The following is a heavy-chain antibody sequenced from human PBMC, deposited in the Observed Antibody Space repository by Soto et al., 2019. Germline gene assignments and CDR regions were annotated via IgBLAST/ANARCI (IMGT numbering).Heavy chain of an antibody. CDR3: ARDIGDRAAANNWFDP. CDR2: IKQDGSEK. V-gene: IGHV3-7*01. D-gene: IGHD6-13*01. J-gene: IGHJ5*02. CDR1: GFTFSSYW. Sequence: EVQLVESGGGLVQPGGSLRLSCAASGFTFSSYWMSWVRQAPGKGLEWVANIKQDGSEKYYVDSVKGRFTISRDNAKNSLYLQMNSLRAEDTAVYYCARDIGDRAAANNWFDPWGQGTLVTVSS.